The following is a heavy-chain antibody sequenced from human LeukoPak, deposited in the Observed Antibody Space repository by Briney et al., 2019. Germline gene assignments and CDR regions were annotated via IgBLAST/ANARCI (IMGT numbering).Heavy chain of an antibody. J-gene: IGHJ4*02. CDR3: ASIRGTFGY. CDR1: GFTFSDHF. V-gene: IGHV3-72*01. CDR2: TRNKANGYIT. D-gene: IGHD1-26*01. Sequence: GGSLRLSCAASGFTFSDHFLDWARQAPGKGLEWVGRTRNKANGYITEYAASVKGRFTISRDDSKNSLYLQMSSLKTDDTAMYYCASIRGTFGYWGQGTLVTVSS.